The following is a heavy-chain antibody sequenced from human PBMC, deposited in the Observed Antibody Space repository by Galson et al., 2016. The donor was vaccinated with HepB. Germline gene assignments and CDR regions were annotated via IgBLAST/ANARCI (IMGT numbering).Heavy chain of an antibody. J-gene: IGHJ4*02. V-gene: IGHV5-51*01. CDR2: IYPGDSDT. D-gene: IGHD3-10*01. CDR1: GYGFANYW. Sequence: QSGAEVKKPGESLKISCKGSGYGFANYWIGWVRQMPGKGLEWMGIIYPGDSDTRYGPSFEGQVTISVDKSISTAYLQWSSLRASDTAIYYCARRDSYPGLGSYLFDSWGQGTLVTVS. CDR3: ARRDSYPGLGSYLFDS.